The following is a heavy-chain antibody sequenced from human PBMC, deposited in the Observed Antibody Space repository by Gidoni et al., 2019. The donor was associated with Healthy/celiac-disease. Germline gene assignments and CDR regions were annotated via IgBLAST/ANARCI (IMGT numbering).Heavy chain of an antibody. CDR1: RFTFGDYG. CDR3: AKEYYDNIWGSNRYTPFRD. CDR2: ISYDGSNK. V-gene: IGHV3-30*18. D-gene: IGHD3-16*02. Sequence: QVQLVESGGGVVQPGRSLRLSCAASRFTFGDYGMHWVRQAPGKGLEWVAVISYDGSNKYYADSVKGRFTISRDNSKNTLHLQMNSLRAEDTAVYYCAKEYYDNIWGSNRYTPFRDWGQGTLVTVSS. J-gene: IGHJ4*02.